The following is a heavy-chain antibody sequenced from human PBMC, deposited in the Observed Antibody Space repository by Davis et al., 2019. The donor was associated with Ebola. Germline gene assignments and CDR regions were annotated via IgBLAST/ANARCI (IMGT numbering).Heavy chain of an antibody. CDR2: INHSGST. CDR3: ARREVGGIAVFDY. CDR1: GFIFTNYA. V-gene: IGHV4-34*01. J-gene: IGHJ4*02. D-gene: IGHD6-19*01. Sequence: ESLKISCAASGFIFTNYAMSWIRQPPGKGLEWIGEINHSGSTNYNPSLKSRVTISVDTSKNQFSLKLSSVTAADTAVYYCARREVGGIAVFDYWGQGTLVTVSS.